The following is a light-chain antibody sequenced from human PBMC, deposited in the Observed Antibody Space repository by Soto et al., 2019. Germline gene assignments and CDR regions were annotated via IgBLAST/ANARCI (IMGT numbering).Light chain of an antibody. CDR3: QQYGSSPRT. V-gene: IGKV3-20*01. CDR2: GAS. CDR1: QSVSSSY. J-gene: IGKJ4*01. Sequence: EIVLTQSPGTLSLSPGERATLSCRASQSVSSSYLAWYQQKPGQAPRLLIYGASSRATGSPDRFSGSGSSTEFTLSISRLEPEYFAVYYGQQYGSSPRTFGGGTKVEIK.